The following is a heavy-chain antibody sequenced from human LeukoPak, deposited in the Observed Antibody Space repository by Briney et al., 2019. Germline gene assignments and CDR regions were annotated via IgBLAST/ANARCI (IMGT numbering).Heavy chain of an antibody. CDR3: ARQGYSSGSVDY. V-gene: IGHV5-51*01. Sequence: GESLKISCKGSGYTFISYGITWVRQMPGEGLEWVGVIYPRDSDARYSPSFKGQATFSVDKSISTAYLQWSSLKASDTAMYYCARQGYSSGSVDYWGQGSLVTVSS. CDR2: IYPRDSDA. CDR1: GYTFISYG. J-gene: IGHJ4*02. D-gene: IGHD6-19*01.